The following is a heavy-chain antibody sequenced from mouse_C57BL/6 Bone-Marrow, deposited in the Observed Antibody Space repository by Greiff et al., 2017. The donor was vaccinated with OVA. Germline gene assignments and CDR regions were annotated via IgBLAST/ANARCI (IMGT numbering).Heavy chain of an antibody. J-gene: IGHJ4*01. CDR3: TRYPYYSNYEYAMDY. CDR1: GYTFTDYE. V-gene: IGHV1-15*01. D-gene: IGHD2-5*01. Sequence: VQLQQSGAELVRPGASVTLSCKASGYTFTDYEMHWVKQTPVHGLEWIGAIDPETGGTAYNQKFKGKAILTADKSSSTAYMELRSLTSEDSAVYYCTRYPYYSNYEYAMDYWGQGTSVTVSS. CDR2: IDPETGGT.